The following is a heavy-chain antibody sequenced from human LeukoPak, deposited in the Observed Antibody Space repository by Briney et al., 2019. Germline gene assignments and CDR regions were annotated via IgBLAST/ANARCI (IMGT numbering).Heavy chain of an antibody. V-gene: IGHV3-23*01. CDR1: GFTFSSYS. Sequence: GGSLRLYCAASGFTFSSYSMNWVRQAPGKGLEWVSAISGGGETSYYADSAKGRFTIYRDNSQNTLYLQMNSLRAEDTAVYYCARDYADYVGYFFFDYWGQGTLVTVSS. CDR2: ISGGGETS. J-gene: IGHJ4*02. CDR3: ARDYADYVGYFFFDY. D-gene: IGHD4-17*01.